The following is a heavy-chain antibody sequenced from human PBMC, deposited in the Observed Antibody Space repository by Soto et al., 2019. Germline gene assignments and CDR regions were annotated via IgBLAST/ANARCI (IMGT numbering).Heavy chain of an antibody. D-gene: IGHD3-10*01. Sequence: EVQLLESGGGLVQPGGSLTLSCAASGFTFTNFAMSWVRQAPGKGLEWVSTISGGGDSTFYADSVKGRFTISSDNSKSTLYLQMKSLRAEDTAVYFCAKADFGPMGDWGQGSLVSVSS. CDR1: GFTFTNFA. CDR3: AKADFGPMGD. J-gene: IGHJ4*02. V-gene: IGHV3-23*01. CDR2: ISGGGDST.